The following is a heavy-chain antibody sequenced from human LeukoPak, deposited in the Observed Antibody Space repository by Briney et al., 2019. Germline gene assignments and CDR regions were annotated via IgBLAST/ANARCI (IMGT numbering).Heavy chain of an antibody. CDR2: IYTSGST. D-gene: IGHD5-18*01. Sequence: PSETLSLTCTVSGGSISSYYWSWIRQPAGKGLEWIGRIYTSGSTNYNPSLKSRVTMSVDTSKNQFSLKLSSVTAADTAVYYCARDEVDTAIGIYYYMDVWGKGTTVTVSS. V-gene: IGHV4-4*07. J-gene: IGHJ6*03. CDR3: ARDEVDTAIGIYYYMDV. CDR1: GGSISSYY.